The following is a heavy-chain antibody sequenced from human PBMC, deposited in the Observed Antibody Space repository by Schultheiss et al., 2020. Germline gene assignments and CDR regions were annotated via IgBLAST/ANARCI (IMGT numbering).Heavy chain of an antibody. V-gene: IGHV3-15*01. CDR1: GFTFSNAW. J-gene: IGHJ4*02. D-gene: IGHD4-17*01. CDR2: IKSKTDGGTT. Sequence: GGSLRLSCAASGFTFSNAWMSWVRQAPGKGLEWVGRIKSKTDGGTTDYAAPVKGRFTISRDDSKNTLYLQMNSLKTKDTAVYYCTTLGDYGDSRDYWGQGTLVTVSS. CDR3: TTLGDYGDSRDY.